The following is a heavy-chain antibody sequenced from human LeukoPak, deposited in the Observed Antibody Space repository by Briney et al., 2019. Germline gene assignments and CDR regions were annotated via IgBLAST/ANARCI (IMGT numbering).Heavy chain of an antibody. Sequence: PGGSLRLSCAASGFTFSSYSMNWVRQAPGKGLEWVSYISSSSSYIYYADSVKGRFTISRDNAKNTLYLQMNSLRAEDTAVYYCARELPRIGGQTDASDIWGQGTMVTVS. V-gene: IGHV3-21*06. CDR2: ISSSSSYI. CDR1: GFTFSSYS. J-gene: IGHJ3*02. CDR3: ARELPRIGGQTDASDI. D-gene: IGHD3-16*01.